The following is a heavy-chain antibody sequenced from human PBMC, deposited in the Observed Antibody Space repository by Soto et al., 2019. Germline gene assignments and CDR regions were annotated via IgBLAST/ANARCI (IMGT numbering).Heavy chain of an antibody. Sequence: QVQLVESGGGVVQPGRSLRLSCAASGFTFSSYAMHWVRQAPGKGLEWVAVISYDGSKKYYADSVKGRFTISRDNSKNTMYLQMNSLRAEDTAVDYWARDGQWSYGTFGYWGEGALVTVAS. D-gene: IGHD5-18*01. V-gene: IGHV3-30-3*01. CDR3: ARDGQWSYGTFGY. CDR1: GFTFSSYA. J-gene: IGHJ4*02. CDR2: ISYDGSKK.